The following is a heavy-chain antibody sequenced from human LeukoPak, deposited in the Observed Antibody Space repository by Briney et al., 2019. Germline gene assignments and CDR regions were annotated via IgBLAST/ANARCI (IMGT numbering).Heavy chain of an antibody. J-gene: IGHJ4*02. CDR3: ATTATVTQNFDY. V-gene: IGHV1-46*01. D-gene: IGHD4-17*01. Sequence: ASVKVSCKASGDSFTSYYMHWVRQAPGQGLEWMEIINPSGGSTSYAQKFQGRATMTRDMSTSTVYMELSSLRSEDTAVYYCATTATVTQNFDYWGQGTLVTVSS. CDR2: INPSGGST. CDR1: GDSFTSYY.